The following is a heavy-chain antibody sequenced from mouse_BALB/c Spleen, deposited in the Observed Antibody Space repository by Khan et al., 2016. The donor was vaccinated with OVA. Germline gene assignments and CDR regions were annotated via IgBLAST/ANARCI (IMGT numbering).Heavy chain of an antibody. D-gene: IGHD2-12*01. Sequence: VQLQESGPGLVAPSQSLSITCTVSGFSLTNYGVNWVRQPPGKGLEWLGVIWGDGSTTYHSALKSRLIISKDNSKSQVFLKLNSLQTEDTATYYCAKFTPHYYSMDYCGQGTSVTVSS. CDR3: AKFTPHYYSMDY. CDR1: GFSLTNYG. CDR2: IWGDGST. V-gene: IGHV2-3*01. J-gene: IGHJ4*01.